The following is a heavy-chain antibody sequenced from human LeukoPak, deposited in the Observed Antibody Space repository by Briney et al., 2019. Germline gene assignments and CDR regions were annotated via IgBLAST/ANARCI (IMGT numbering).Heavy chain of an antibody. CDR2: IRAYVGKT. Sequence: ASVKVSCKPSRYTFTRYGISRVPQAPGHRREGMGWIRAYVGKTNNAQKLQGRVTMTTDTSTRTAYMGLRSLRSDDTAVYYCARDPRTMVRGVYFDYWGQGTLVTVSS. D-gene: IGHD3-10*01. J-gene: IGHJ4*02. CDR1: RYTFTRYG. CDR3: ARDPRTMVRGVYFDY. V-gene: IGHV1-18*04.